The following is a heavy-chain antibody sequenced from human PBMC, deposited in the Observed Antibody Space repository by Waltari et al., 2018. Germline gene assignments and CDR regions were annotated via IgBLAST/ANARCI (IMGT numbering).Heavy chain of an antibody. D-gene: IGHD1-26*01. CDR2: VSPSSVYR. Sequence: QLVGSGGGLVKPGGSLRLSCAASGFTFSSYSMRWVRQAPGKGLEWVSSVSPSSVYRYYADSVKGRFTISRDNARNSLYLHMNSLGVEDTAVYYCARARGASVQGFYYYGMAVWGQGTTVTVSS. CDR3: ARARGASVQGFYYYGMAV. V-gene: IGHV3-21*01. CDR1: GFTFSSYS. J-gene: IGHJ6*02.